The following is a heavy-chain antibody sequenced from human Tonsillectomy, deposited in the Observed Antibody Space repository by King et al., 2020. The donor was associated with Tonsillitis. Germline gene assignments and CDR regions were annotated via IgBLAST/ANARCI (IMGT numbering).Heavy chain of an antibody. J-gene: IGHJ6*03. CDR2: ISAYNGNT. D-gene: IGHD5-12*01. V-gene: IGHV1-18*01. Sequence: VQLVESGAEMKKPGASVKVSCKASGYTFITFGISWVRQAPGQGLDWMGWISAYNGNTNYAQKFQGRVTMTTDTSTSTAYMELRSLRSDDTAVYYCARGVATVIPYYMDVWGKGTAVTVSS. CDR1: GYTFITFG. CDR3: ARGVATVIPYYMDV.